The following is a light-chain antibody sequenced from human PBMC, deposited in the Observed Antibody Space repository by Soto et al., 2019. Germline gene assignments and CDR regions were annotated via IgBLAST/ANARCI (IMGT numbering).Light chain of an antibody. V-gene: IGLV2-14*01. J-gene: IGLJ1*01. CDR1: STDVGGYNY. CDR3: CSYAGSYKGYV. CDR2: EVS. Sequence: QSALTQPASVSGSPGQSITISCTGTSTDVGGYNYVSWYQHHPGKAPKLMIYEVSNRPSGVSNRFSGSKSGNTASLTISGLQAEDEADYYCCSYAGSYKGYVFGTGTKLTVL.